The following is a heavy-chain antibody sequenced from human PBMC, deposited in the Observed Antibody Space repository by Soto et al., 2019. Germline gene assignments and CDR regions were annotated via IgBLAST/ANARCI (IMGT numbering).Heavy chain of an antibody. Sequence: EVQLVESGGGLVKPGGSLRLSCAASGFTFSSYSMNWVRQAPGKGLEWVSSISSSSSYIYYADSVKGRFTISRDNAKNLLYLQMNSLRAEDTAVYYCARDRLGYCSGGSCYPIAPWGQGTLVTVSS. V-gene: IGHV3-21*01. CDR3: ARDRLGYCSGGSCYPIAP. CDR1: GFTFSSYS. J-gene: IGHJ5*02. CDR2: ISSSSSYI. D-gene: IGHD2-15*01.